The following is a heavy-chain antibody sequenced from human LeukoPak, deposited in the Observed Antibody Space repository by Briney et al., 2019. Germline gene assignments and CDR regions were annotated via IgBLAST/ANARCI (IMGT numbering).Heavy chain of an antibody. CDR3: ARVRSPYCGGDCYSEIDY. CDR1: GGTFSSYA. CDR2: INPSGGST. Sequence: ASVKVSCKASGGTFSSYAISWVRQAPGQGLEWMGIINPSGGSTSYAQKFQGRVTMTRDTSTSTVYMELSSLRSEDTAVYYCARVRSPYCGGDCYSEIDYWGQGTLVTVPS. D-gene: IGHD2-21*02. J-gene: IGHJ4*02. V-gene: IGHV1-46*01.